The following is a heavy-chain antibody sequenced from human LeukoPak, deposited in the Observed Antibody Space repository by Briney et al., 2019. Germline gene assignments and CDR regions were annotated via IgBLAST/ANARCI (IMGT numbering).Heavy chain of an antibody. D-gene: IGHD2-21*02. CDR1: GFTLSRHP. Sequence: QPGGSLRLSCAASGFTLSRHPIFWVRQAPGKGLEWVANIKQDGSEKYYVDSVKGRFTISRDNAKNSLYLQMNSLRAEDTAVYYCARDRVIDCGGDCYNPGDNWFDPWGQGTLVTVSS. CDR3: ARDRVIDCGGDCYNPGDNWFDP. V-gene: IGHV3-7*01. J-gene: IGHJ5*02. CDR2: IKQDGSEK.